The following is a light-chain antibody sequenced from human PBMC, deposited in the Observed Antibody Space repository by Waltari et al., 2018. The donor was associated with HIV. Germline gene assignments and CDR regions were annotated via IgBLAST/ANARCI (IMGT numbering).Light chain of an antibody. V-gene: IGKV1-39*01. Sequence: DIHLSQSPSSLSASVGDTVTITCRASESIYPYLNWFQQTPKKAPKLIIFAASNLESCVPSRFRGRGSGAVFTLTINSLQLGDFATYYCQQSRSTPLTFGGGTRVE. CDR3: QQSRSTPLT. CDR2: AAS. CDR1: ESIYPY. J-gene: IGKJ4*02.